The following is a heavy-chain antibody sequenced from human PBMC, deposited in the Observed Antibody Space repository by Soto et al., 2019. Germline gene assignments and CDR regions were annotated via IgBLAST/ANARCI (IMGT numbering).Heavy chain of an antibody. CDR1: GGSISSGGYS. D-gene: IGHD5-12*01. V-gene: IGHV4-30-2*01. Sequence: QLQLQESGPGLVKPSQTRSLTGPVSGGSISSGGYSWIWIRRPPGKGLEWMGYIYHSGSTYYNPSLKSRVTISVDRSKNQFSLKLSSVTAADTAVYYCAAGGGLPRYYWGQGTLVTVSS. CDR2: IYHSGST. J-gene: IGHJ4*02. CDR3: AAGGGLPRYY.